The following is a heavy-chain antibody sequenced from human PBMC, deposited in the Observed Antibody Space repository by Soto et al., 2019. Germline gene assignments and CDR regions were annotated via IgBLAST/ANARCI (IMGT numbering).Heavy chain of an antibody. CDR3: ARVLRYYGSGPDSRGFDY. J-gene: IGHJ4*02. V-gene: IGHV3-30-3*01. D-gene: IGHD3-10*01. CDR1: GFTFSSYA. CDR2: ISYDGSNK. Sequence: GGSLRLSCAASGFTFSSYAMHCVRQAPGKGLEWVAVISYDGSNKYYADSVKGRFTISRDNSKNTLYLQMNSLRAEDTAVYYCARVLRYYGSGPDSRGFDYWGQGTLVTVSS.